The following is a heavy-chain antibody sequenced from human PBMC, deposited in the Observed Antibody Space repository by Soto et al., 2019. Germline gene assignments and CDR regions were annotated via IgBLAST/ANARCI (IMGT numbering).Heavy chain of an antibody. V-gene: IGHV4-4*02. CDR1: IGPIGSSYW. Sequence: QVQLQESGPGLVPPSGTLSVTCAAPIGPIGSSYWWGWVRQPPGERLEWIGEIHHSGDTNYNPSLESRVTISVDKSKNQFSLRLSSVTAADTAVYYCARIDYGSGSDYNFDYWGQGTLVTVSS. CDR3: ARIDYGSGSDYNFDY. CDR2: IHHSGDT. J-gene: IGHJ4*02. D-gene: IGHD3-10*01.